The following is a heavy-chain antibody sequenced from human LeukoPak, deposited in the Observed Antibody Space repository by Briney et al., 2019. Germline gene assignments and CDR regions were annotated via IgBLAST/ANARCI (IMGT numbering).Heavy chain of an antibody. Sequence: GASVKVSCKASGYTFTSYYMHWVRQAPGQGLEWMGIINPSGGSTSYAQKFQGRVTMTRDTSTSTVYMELSSLRSGDTAVYYCWTYYYDSSGYYYFDYWGQGTLVTVSS. V-gene: IGHV1-46*01. CDR2: INPSGGST. CDR3: WTYYYDSSGYYYFDY. D-gene: IGHD3-22*01. J-gene: IGHJ4*02. CDR1: GYTFTSYY.